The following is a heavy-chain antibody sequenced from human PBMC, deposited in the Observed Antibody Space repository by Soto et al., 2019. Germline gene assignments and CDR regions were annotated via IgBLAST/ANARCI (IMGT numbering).Heavy chain of an antibody. CDR2: ISYDGSNK. Sequence: GGSLRLSCAASGFTFSSYAMHWFRQAPGKGLEWVAVISYDGSNKYYADSVKGRFTISRDNSKNTLYLQMNSLRAEDTAVYYYARGQGTRDRAMGYLNEGWSRGTTVTVAS. D-gene: IGHD5-18*01. V-gene: IGHV3-30-3*01. CDR3: ARGQGTRDRAMGYLNEG. J-gene: IGHJ6*02. CDR1: GFTFSSYA.